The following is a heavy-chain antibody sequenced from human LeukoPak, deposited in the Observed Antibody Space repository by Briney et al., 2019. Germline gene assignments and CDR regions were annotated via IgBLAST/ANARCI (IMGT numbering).Heavy chain of an antibody. CDR2: ISYDGSNK. CDR3: AKDGAAAGPYYYYYMDV. Sequence: GGSLRLSCAASGFTFSSYGMHWVRQAPGKGLEWVAVISYDGSNKYYADSVKGRFTISRDNSKNTLYLQMNSLRAEDTAVYYCAKDGAAAGPYYYYYMDVWGKGTTVTVSS. J-gene: IGHJ6*03. D-gene: IGHD6-13*01. CDR1: GFTFSSYG. V-gene: IGHV3-30*18.